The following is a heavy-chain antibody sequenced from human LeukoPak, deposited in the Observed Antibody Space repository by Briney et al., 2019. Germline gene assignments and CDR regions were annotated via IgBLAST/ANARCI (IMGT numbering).Heavy chain of an antibody. J-gene: IGHJ4*02. CDR3: ARVANTGYFDY. CDR2: TNPNGDDT. D-gene: IGHD5-18*01. V-gene: IGHV3-64*01. CDR1: GFTFSLFS. Sequence: PGGSLRLSCAASGFTFSLFSMHWVRQAPGKRLEYVSATNPNGDDTYHANSVKGRFTISRDNSKNTLFLQMGSLRPDDMAVYYCARVANTGYFDYWGQGTLVTVSS.